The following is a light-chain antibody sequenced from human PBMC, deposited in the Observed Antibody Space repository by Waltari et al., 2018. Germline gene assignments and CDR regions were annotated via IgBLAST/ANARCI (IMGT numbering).Light chain of an antibody. J-gene: IGLJ2*01. CDR1: SSNIGSNY. Sequence: QSVLTQPPSASGTPGPRVTISCSGSSSNIGSNYVYWYQQLPGTAPKLLIYRNNQRSYGVPDRFSVSKSGTSASLAISGLRSEDEADYYCAAWDDSLSGVVFGGGTKLTVL. V-gene: IGLV1-47*01. CDR3: AAWDDSLSGVV. CDR2: RNN.